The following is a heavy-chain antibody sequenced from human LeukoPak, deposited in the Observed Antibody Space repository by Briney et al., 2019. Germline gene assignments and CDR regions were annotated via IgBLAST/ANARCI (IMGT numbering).Heavy chain of an antibody. Sequence: ASVKVSCKASGYTFTNYGISWVRQAPGQGLEWMGWISAYNGNTNYAQKLQGRVTMTIDTSTSTAYMGLRTLRSDDTAVYYCARDRRHTSGWYGSDYWGQGTLVTVSS. CDR2: ISAYNGNT. D-gene: IGHD6-19*01. CDR3: ARDRRHTSGWYGSDY. V-gene: IGHV1-18*01. CDR1: GYTFTNYG. J-gene: IGHJ4*02.